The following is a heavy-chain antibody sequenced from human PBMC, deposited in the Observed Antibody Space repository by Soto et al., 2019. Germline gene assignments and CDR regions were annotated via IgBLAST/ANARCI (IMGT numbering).Heavy chain of an antibody. CDR1: GYTFTSYG. Sequence: QVQLVQSGAEVKKPGASVKVSCKASGYTFTSYGISWVRQAPGQGHEWMGWISAYNVNTNYAQKLQGRGIRTTDTSTRTAYMELRSLGSDDTAVYYCARGTAASGFDYWGQGTLVTVSS. CDR2: ISAYNVNT. J-gene: IGHJ4*02. CDR3: ARGTAASGFDY. D-gene: IGHD6-13*01. V-gene: IGHV1-18*01.